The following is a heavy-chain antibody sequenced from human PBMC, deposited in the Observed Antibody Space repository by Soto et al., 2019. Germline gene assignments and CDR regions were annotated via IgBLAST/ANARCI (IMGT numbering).Heavy chain of an antibody. CDR3: ARDKGYGFGWSYYSGMDV. CDR1: FYIFINFG. Sequence: ASVEVSCNASFYIFINFGLILLLQSPGQGLEWMGWISGYNGNTNSAEKFQGRVTMTTDTSTSTAYMEVRSLTSDDTAVYYCARDKGYGFGWSYYSGMDVWGQGTPVTVSS. J-gene: IGHJ6*02. V-gene: IGHV1-18*01. CDR2: ISGYNGNT. D-gene: IGHD5-18*01.